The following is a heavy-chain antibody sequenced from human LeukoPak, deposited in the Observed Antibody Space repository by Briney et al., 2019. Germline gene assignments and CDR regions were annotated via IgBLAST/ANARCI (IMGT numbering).Heavy chain of an antibody. V-gene: IGHV1-69*04. J-gene: IGHJ4*02. CDR2: FIPTLGIG. CDR1: GGTFLEGTFNNYA. D-gene: IGHD3-16*01. CDR3: AREACREMGVMWLSLGGQDCRYDY. Sequence: SVKVSCKASGGTFLEGTFNNYAINWVRQAPGQGLEWVGRFIPTLGIGNYPQRFQGRATITADESASTGYMELSSLRSEDTAVYYCAREACREMGVMWLSLGGQDCRYDYWGQGTLVTVSS.